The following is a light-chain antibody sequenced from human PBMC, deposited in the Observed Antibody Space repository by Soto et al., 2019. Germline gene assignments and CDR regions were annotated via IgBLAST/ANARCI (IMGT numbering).Light chain of an antibody. Sequence: EIVLTQSPGNLSLSPGERATLSCRASQIVISNYLAWYQQKPGQAPRLLIYGASQRATGIPDRFSGSGSGTDFTLTISRLEPEDFAVYYCQQYGSSHPTTFGQGTRLEMK. CDR1: QIVISNY. CDR2: GAS. CDR3: QQYGSSHPTT. V-gene: IGKV3-20*01. J-gene: IGKJ5*01.